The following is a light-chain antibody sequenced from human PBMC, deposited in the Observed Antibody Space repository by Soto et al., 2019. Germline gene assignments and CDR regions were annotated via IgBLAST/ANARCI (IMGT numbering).Light chain of an antibody. CDR1: SSNIGSNT. Sequence: QSVLTQPPSASGTPGQRVTISCSGSSSNIGSNTVNWYQQRPGTAHKLLIYSNNQRPSGVPDRVSGAKSGTSASLAISGLQFEDEADYYCAAWDDSLNGYVVFGGGTQLTVL. CDR3: AAWDDSLNGYVV. V-gene: IGLV1-44*01. J-gene: IGLJ2*01. CDR2: SNN.